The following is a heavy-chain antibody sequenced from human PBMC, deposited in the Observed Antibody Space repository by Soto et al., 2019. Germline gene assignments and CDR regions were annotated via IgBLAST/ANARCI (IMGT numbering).Heavy chain of an antibody. CDR1: GFTFSSYA. J-gene: IGHJ2*01. CDR3: AKDESRRNRRYFDL. Sequence: EVQLLESGGGLVQPGGSLRLSCAASGFTFSSYAMYWVRHAPGKGLEWVSVISGSGGSPYYADSVKGRFTISRDNSKSTLYLQMNGLRAEDTAVSYCAKDESRRNRRYFDLWGRGTLVTVSS. V-gene: IGHV3-23*01. CDR2: ISGSGGSP. D-gene: IGHD4-4*01.